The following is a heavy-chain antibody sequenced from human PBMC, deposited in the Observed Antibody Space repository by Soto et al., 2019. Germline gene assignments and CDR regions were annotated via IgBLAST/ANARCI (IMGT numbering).Heavy chain of an antibody. CDR1: GFTFSSHA. CDR3: ARDKSPYSSGWHNRHFAY. CDR2: MSYDGSNK. V-gene: IGHV3-30-3*01. D-gene: IGHD6-19*01. J-gene: IGHJ4*02. Sequence: QVQLVESGGGVVQPGRSLRLSCAASGFTFSSHAMHWVRQAPGKGLEWVAVMSYDGSNKYYADSVKGRFTISRDNSKNKLYLQMNSLRAEDTAVYYCARDKSPYSSGWHNRHFAYWGQGTLVTVSS.